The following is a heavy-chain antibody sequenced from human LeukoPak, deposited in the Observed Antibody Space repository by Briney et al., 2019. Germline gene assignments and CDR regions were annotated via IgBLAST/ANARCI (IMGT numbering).Heavy chain of an antibody. CDR1: AFSLSAYN. CDR3: ARGFYSGSYLFDY. J-gene: IGHJ4*02. Sequence: GGSLRLSCAASAFSLSAYNMNWVRQTPGKGLEWVANIKQDGSRIEYVDSVKGRFTISRDNAKNSLYLQMNSLRAEDTAVYYCARGFYSGSYLFDYWGQGTLVTVSS. D-gene: IGHD1-26*01. V-gene: IGHV3-7*01. CDR2: IKQDGSRI.